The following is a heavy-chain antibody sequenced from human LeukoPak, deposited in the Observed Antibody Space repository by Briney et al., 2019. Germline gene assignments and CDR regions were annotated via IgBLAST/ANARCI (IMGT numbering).Heavy chain of an antibody. J-gene: IGHJ4*02. CDR2: INPNSGGT. V-gene: IGHV1-2*02. CDR1: GYTFTGYY. Sequence: ASVKVSCKASGYTFTGYYMHWVRQAPGQGLEWMGWINPNSGGTNYAQKFQGRVTMTRDTSISTAYMELSRLRSDDTAVYYCARDLGGERYYGSGNYYNLPLYYFDYWGQGTLVTVSS. CDR3: ARDLGGERYYGSGNYYNLPLYYFDY. D-gene: IGHD3-10*01.